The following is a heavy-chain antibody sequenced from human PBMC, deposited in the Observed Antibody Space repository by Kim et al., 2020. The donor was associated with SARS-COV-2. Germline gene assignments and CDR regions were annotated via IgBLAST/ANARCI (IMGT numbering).Heavy chain of an antibody. Sequence: SETLSLTCAVYGGSFSGYYWSWIRQPPGKVLEWIGEINHSGSTNYNPSLKSRVTISVDTSKNQFSLKLSSVTAADTAVYYCQGIVGRYYYGMDVWGQGTT. D-gene: IGHD3-22*01. CDR3: QGIVGRYYYGMDV. V-gene: IGHV4-34*01. J-gene: IGHJ6*02. CDR2: INHSGST. CDR1: GGSFSGYY.